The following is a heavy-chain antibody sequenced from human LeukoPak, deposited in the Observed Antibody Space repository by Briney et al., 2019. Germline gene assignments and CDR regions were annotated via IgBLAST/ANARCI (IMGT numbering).Heavy chain of an antibody. V-gene: IGHV4-59*01. Sequence: SETLSLTCTVSGGFISSYYWSWIRQPPGKGLEWIGYIYYSGSTNYNPSLKSRVTISVDTSKNQFSLRLSSVTAADTAVYYCARGPYYYDSSGFSSLDYWGQGTLVTVSS. CDR3: ARGPYYYDSSGFSSLDY. CDR2: IYYSGST. J-gene: IGHJ4*02. CDR1: GGFISSYY. D-gene: IGHD3-22*01.